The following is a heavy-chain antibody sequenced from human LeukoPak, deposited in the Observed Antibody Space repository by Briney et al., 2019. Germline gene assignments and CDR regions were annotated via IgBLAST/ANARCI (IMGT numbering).Heavy chain of an antibody. J-gene: IGHJ4*02. CDR1: GFTFSSYE. V-gene: IGHV3-48*03. Sequence: GGSLRLSCAASGFTFSSYEMNWVRQAPGKGLEWVSYISSSGSTIYYADSVKGRFTISRDNAKNSLYLRMNSLRAEDTAVYYCARLSDSSGRHFDYWGQGTLVTVSS. CDR2: ISSSGSTI. CDR3: ARLSDSSGRHFDY. D-gene: IGHD3-22*01.